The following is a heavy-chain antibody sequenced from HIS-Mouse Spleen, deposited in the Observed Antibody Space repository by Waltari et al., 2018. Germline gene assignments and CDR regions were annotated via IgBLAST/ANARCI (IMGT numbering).Heavy chain of an antibody. CDR3: AREIPYSSSWYDWYFDL. J-gene: IGHJ2*01. CDR1: GGSISSRSSY. Sequence: QLQLQESCPGLVKPSETLSLTCPVSGGSISSRSSYWGWIRPPPGKGLAWIWSIYYSGRTYYNQSRKSRVTISVDTSKNQFSRKLSSVTAADTAVYYCAREIPYSSSWYDWYFDLWGRGTLVTVSS. CDR2: IYYSGRT. V-gene: IGHV4-39*07. D-gene: IGHD6-13*01.